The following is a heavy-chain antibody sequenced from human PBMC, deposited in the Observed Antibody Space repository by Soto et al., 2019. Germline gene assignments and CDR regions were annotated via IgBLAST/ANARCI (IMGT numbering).Heavy chain of an antibody. CDR2: ISAYNGYT. V-gene: IGHV1-18*01. CDR1: GYSFTSYG. D-gene: IGHD5-12*01. CDR3: ARDVARDRQYSASDSGRDY. J-gene: IGHJ4*02. Sequence: QVHLEQSGAEVKKPGASVKVSCKASGYSFTSYGFTWVRQAPGQGLEWVGWISAYNGYTNYAQKLQGRVTMTTDTSTTTADMELRGLKSDDTAVYYCARDVARDRQYSASDSGRDYWGQGTLVTVSS.